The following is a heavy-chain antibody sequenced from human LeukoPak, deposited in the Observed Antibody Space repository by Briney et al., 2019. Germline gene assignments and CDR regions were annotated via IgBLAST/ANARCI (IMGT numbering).Heavy chain of an antibody. CDR2: TYYRSKWYN. D-gene: IGHD6-19*01. J-gene: IGHJ5*02. Sequence: SQTLSLTCAISGDGVSSNSAAWNWIRQSPSRGLEWLGRTYYRSKWYNDYAVSVKSRITINPDTSKNQFSLQLNSVTPEDTAVYYCARDRYSSGWYEDGGWFDPWGQGTLVTVSS. CDR3: ARDRYSSGWYEDGGWFDP. V-gene: IGHV6-1*01. CDR1: GDGVSSNSAA.